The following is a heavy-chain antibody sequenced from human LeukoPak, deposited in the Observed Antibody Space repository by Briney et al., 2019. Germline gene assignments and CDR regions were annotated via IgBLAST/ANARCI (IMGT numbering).Heavy chain of an antibody. D-gene: IGHD3-22*01. Sequence: GGSLRLSCAVSGFTFSSYSMNWVRQAPGKGLEWVSSISSSSSYIDYADSVKGRFTISRDNAKNSMYLQMNSLRAEDTAVYYCAREIKYYYDSSGYLRFDYWGQGTLVTVSS. V-gene: IGHV3-21*01. CDR3: AREIKYYYDSSGYLRFDY. CDR1: GFTFSSYS. J-gene: IGHJ4*02. CDR2: ISSSSSYI.